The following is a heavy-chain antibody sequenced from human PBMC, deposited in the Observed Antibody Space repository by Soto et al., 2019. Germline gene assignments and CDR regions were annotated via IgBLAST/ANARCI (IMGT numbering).Heavy chain of an antibody. CDR2: ISYDGSNK. V-gene: IGHV3-30*18. D-gene: IGHD6-19*01. J-gene: IGHJ4*02. CDR3: AKDWGAYSSGWYDY. CDR1: GFTVSSYG. Sequence: QVQLGESGGGVVQPGRSLRLSCAASGFTVSSYGMHWVRQAPGKGLEWVAVISYDGSNKYYADSVKGRFTISRDNSKNTLYLQMNSLRAEDTAVYYCAKDWGAYSSGWYDYWGQGTLVTVSS.